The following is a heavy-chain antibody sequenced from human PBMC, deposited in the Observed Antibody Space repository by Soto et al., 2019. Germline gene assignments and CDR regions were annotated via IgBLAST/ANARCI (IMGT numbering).Heavy chain of an antibody. D-gene: IGHD2-21*02. CDR3: ARKAILPSRQSGMDYYFTMDV. J-gene: IGHJ6*02. Sequence: QVQLVQSGAEVRKPGSSVRVSCRASGGSFSTYAISWVRQAPGQGLEWMGGIVPVFGTPNYAQKFQDRVILPADESTTTAYMELSSLRSDDTAIYYCARKAILPSRQSGMDYYFTMDVWGQGTTVTVSS. CDR2: IVPVFGTP. V-gene: IGHV1-69*01. CDR1: GGSFSTYA.